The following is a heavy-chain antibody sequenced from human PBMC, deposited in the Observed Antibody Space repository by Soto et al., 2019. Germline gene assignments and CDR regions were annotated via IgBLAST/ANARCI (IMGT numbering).Heavy chain of an antibody. J-gene: IGHJ5*02. CDR2: IDPKSGDT. CDR1: EYSFTGHY. CDR3: ARDYDKSGYDYFDP. Sequence: ASVKVSCKASEYSFTGHYLHWVRQAPGQGLEWMGWIDPKSGDTNYAQKFQDRVTMTRDTSVSTAYMDLSRLRSDDTAVYYCARDYDKSGYDYFDPWGQGTLVTVSS. D-gene: IGHD3-22*01. V-gene: IGHV1-2*02.